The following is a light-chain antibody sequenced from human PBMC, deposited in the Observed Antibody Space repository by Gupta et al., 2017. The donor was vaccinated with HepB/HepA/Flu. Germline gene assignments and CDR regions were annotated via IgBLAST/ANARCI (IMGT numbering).Light chain of an antibody. Sequence: DIVLTQAPLSLPVTPGEPASISCRSSQSLQHSNGYDYLDWYLQKPGQAPHLLIYLASSRASGVSDRFSGSGSGTDFTLKITRVEAEDVGVYYCMQALETPLTFGGGTKMDIK. CDR1: QSLQHSNGYDY. CDR2: LAS. J-gene: IGKJ4*01. V-gene: IGKV2-28*01. CDR3: MQALETPLT.